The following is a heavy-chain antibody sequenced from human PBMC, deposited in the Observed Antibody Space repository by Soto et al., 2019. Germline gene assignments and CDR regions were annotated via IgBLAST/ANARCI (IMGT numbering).Heavy chain of an antibody. CDR1: GFTFDDYA. CDR3: AKGASTTVFAFNDY. J-gene: IGHJ4*02. V-gene: IGHV3-9*01. D-gene: IGHD4-17*01. Sequence: EVQLVESGVGLVQPGRSLRLSCAASGFTFDDYAMHWVRQGPGKGLEWVSSISWNSGNLGYADSVKGRFTISRDNAKNSLYLQMNSLRGEDTALYYCAKGASTTVFAFNDYWGQGPLVTVSS. CDR2: ISWNSGNL.